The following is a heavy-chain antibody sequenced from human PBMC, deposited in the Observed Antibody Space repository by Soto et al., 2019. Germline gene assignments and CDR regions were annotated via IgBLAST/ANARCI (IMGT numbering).Heavy chain of an antibody. D-gene: IGHD4-17*01. CDR3: ATDSGDYAVYYYYGMDV. V-gene: IGHV3-30*03. Sequence: GGSLRLSCAASGFTFSSYGMHWVRQAPGKGLEWVAVISYDGSNKYYADSVKGRFTISRDNSKNTLYLQMNSLRAEDTAVYYCATDSGDYAVYYYYGMDVWGQGTTVTVSS. CDR1: GFTFSSYG. CDR2: ISYDGSNK. J-gene: IGHJ6*02.